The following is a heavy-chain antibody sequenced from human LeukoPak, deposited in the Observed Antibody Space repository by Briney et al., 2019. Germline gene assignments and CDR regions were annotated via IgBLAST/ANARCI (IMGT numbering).Heavy chain of an antibody. J-gene: IGHJ4*02. V-gene: IGHV4-39*01. CDR1: GGSISSSSYY. CDR2: IYYSGST. CDR3: ARHSEHYDFSSGHYYFDY. Sequence: SETLSLTCTVSGGSISSSSYYWGWIRQPPGKGLEWIGSIYYSGSTYYNPCLKSRVTISVDTSKNQFSLKLSSVTAADTAVYYCARHSEHYDFSSGHYYFDYWGQGTLVTVSS. D-gene: IGHD3-3*01.